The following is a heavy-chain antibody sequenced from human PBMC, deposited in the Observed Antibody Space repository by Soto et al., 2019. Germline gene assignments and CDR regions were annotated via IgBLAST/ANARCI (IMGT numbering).Heavy chain of an antibody. J-gene: IGHJ4*02. CDR1: GFTFSTYA. CDR2: ISGSGGST. D-gene: IGHD3-10*01. Sequence: EVQLLESGGGLVQPGGSLRLSCAASGFTFSTYAMNWVRQIPGKGLDWVSSISGSGGSTYYADSVKGRFTISRDNSKNTLDLQMNSLRAEDTAVYYCAKALGELWFGDLLPDYWGQGTLVTVSS. CDR3: AKALGELWFGDLLPDY. V-gene: IGHV3-23*01.